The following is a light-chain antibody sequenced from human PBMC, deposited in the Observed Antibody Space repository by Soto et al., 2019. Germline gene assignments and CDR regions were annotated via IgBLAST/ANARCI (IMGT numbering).Light chain of an antibody. J-gene: IGLJ2*01. Sequence: QLVLTQSPSASASLGASVKLTCTLSSGHSTYAIAWHQQRPDKGPRYLMKLNSDGSHSKGDEIPDRFSGSSSGAERYLTISSLQSEDEADYYCQTWGTGIRVFGGGTKLTVL. CDR2: LNSDGSH. CDR1: SGHSTYA. CDR3: QTWGTGIRV. V-gene: IGLV4-69*01.